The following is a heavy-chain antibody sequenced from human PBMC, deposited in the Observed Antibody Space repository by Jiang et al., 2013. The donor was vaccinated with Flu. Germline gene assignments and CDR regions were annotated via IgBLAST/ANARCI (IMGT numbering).Heavy chain of an antibody. Sequence: GAEVKKPGSSVKVSCKASGGTFSSYAISWVRQAPGQGLEWMGGIIPIFGTANYAQKFQGRVTITADESTSTAYMELSSLRSEDTAVYYCARDLRIIADRHAHLNWGQGTLVTVSS. V-gene: IGHV1-69*01. CDR3: ARDLRIIADRHAHLN. CDR1: GGTFSSYA. J-gene: IGHJ4*02. D-gene: IGHD6-13*01. CDR2: IIPIFGTA.